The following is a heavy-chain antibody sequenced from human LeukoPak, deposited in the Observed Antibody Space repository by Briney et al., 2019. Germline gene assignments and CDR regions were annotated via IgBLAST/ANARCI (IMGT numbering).Heavy chain of an antibody. J-gene: IGHJ1*01. D-gene: IGHD6-13*01. Sequence: TVKVSCKASGFTFTSSAVQWVRQARGQCLEWIGWIVVGSGNTNYAQKFQERVTITRDMSTSTAYMELSSLRSEDTAVYYCAADSSSSWYGGPGHWGQGTLVTVSS. CDR2: IVVGSGNT. V-gene: IGHV1-58*01. CDR3: AADSSSSWYGGPGH. CDR1: GFTFTSSA.